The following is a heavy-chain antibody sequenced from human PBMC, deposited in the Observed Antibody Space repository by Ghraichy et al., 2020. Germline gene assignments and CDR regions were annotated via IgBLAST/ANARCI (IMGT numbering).Heavy chain of an antibody. D-gene: IGHD6-6*01. V-gene: IGHV3-23*01. J-gene: IGHJ6*02. CDR3: AKAGIAARRDYYGMDV. CDR1: GFTFSSYA. CDR2: ISGSGGST. Sequence: GESLNISCAASGFTFSSYAMSWVRQAPGKGLEWVSAISGSGGSTYYADSVKGRFTISRDNSKNTQYLQMNSLRAEDTAVYYCAKAGIAARRDYYGMDVWGQGTTVTVSS.